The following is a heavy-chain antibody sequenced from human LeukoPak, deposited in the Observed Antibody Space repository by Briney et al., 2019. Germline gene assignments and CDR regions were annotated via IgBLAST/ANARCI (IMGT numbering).Heavy chain of an antibody. J-gene: IGHJ4*02. CDR1: GYTFTGYY. CDR3: ARDSGVFARGVIITALLDY. CDR2: INPNSGGA. Sequence: GASVKVSCKASGYTFTGYYMHWVRQAPGQGLEWMGRINPNSGGANYAQKFQGRVTMTRDTSISTAYMELSRLRSDDTAVYYCARDSGVFARGVIITALLDYWGQGTLVTVSS. D-gene: IGHD3-10*01. V-gene: IGHV1-2*06.